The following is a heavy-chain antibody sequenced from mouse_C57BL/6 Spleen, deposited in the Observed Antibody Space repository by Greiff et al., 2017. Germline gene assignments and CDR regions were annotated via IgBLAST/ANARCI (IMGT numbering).Heavy chain of an antibody. V-gene: IGHV1-80*01. D-gene: IGHD2-4*01. CDR3: ARALYYDYDLAY. CDR1: GYAFSSYW. Sequence: QVQLQQSGAELVKPGASVKISCKASGYAFSSYWMNWVMQRPGKGLEWIGQIYPGDGDTNYNGKFKGKATLTADKSSSTAYMQLSSLTSEDSAVYFCARALYYDYDLAYWGQGTLVTVSA. J-gene: IGHJ3*01. CDR2: IYPGDGDT.